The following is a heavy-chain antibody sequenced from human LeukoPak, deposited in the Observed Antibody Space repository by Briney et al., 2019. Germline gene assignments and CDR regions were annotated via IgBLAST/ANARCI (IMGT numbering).Heavy chain of an antibody. CDR3: ARCGAAAPRNDY. D-gene: IGHD6-13*01. J-gene: IGHJ4*02. V-gene: IGHV3-23*01. Sequence: GGSLRLSCAASGFTFSLYGMSWVRQAPGKGLEWVAGIGGSGGGAYYAEALTGRSTISRDNSKNTVYLQMNSLRAEDTAVYYCARCGAAAPRNDYWGQGTLVTVSS. CDR2: IGGSGGGA. CDR1: GFTFSLYG.